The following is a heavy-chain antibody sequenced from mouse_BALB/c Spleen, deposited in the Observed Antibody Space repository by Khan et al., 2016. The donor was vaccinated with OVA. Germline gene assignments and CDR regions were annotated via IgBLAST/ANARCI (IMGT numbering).Heavy chain of an antibody. Sequence: EVELVESGGGLVKPGGSLKFSCAASGFTFSNYGMSWVRQTPEKRLEWVATISSGGSYTYYPDSVKGRLTISRDNVNNTLSLNMSSLRSEDTAMSYCARTPGYYGSNYFDYWGLGTTLTVSS. V-gene: IGHV5-9-1*01. J-gene: IGHJ2*01. CDR3: ARTPGYYGSNYFDY. CDR1: GFTFSNYG. D-gene: IGHD1-1*01. CDR2: ISSGGSYT.